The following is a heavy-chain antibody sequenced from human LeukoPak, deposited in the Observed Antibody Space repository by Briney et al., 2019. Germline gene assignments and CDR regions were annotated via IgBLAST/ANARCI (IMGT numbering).Heavy chain of an antibody. V-gene: IGHV4-39*07. CDR2: IYYSGST. CDR1: GGSISSSSYY. D-gene: IGHD6-25*01. J-gene: IGHJ4*02. CDR3: ARESGYGPYYFDY. Sequence: PSETLSLTCTVSGGSISSSSYYWGWIRQPPGKGLEWIGSIYYSGSTYYNPSLKSRVTISVDTSKNQFSLKLSSVTAADTAVYYCARESGYGPYYFDYWGQGTLVTVSS.